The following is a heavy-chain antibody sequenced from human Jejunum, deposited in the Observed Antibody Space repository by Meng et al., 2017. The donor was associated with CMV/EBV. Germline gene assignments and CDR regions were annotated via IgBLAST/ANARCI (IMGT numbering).Heavy chain of an antibody. CDR2: ISAYNGNT. CDR3: ARDVVVPAALTVRIDY. Sequence: QVQLEQSGAEVKKPGASVKVACKASGYTFTSYGISWVRQAPGQGLEWMGWISAYNGNTNYAQKLQGRVTMTTDTSTSTAYMELRSLRSEDTAVYYCARDVVVPAALTVRIDYWGQGTLVTVSS. D-gene: IGHD2-2*01. J-gene: IGHJ4*02. CDR1: GYTFTSYG. V-gene: IGHV1-18*01.